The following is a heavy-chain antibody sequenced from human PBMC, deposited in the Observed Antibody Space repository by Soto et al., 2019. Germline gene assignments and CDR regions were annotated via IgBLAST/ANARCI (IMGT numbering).Heavy chain of an antibody. J-gene: IGHJ4*02. CDR2: ISNSGGTT. CDR1: GFTFSSYA. Sequence: EVQLLASGGGLVQPGGSLRLSCAASGFTFSSYAMTWVRQAPGKGLEWVSVISNSGGTTYYADSVKGRFTISRDNSKNTLYLQMNSLRAEDTAVYYCAKALGDYWAGFDYWGQGTLVTVSS. V-gene: IGHV3-23*01. CDR3: AKALGDYWAGFDY. D-gene: IGHD4-17*01.